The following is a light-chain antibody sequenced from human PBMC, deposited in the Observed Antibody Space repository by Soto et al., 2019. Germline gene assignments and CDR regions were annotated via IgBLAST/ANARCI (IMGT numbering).Light chain of an antibody. V-gene: IGKV3-15*01. CDR3: QQYYHWPRT. Sequence: EIVMTQSPVTLSVSPGEIATLSCRASQSVGSNLAWFQQKPGQAPRLLMYAASTRPTSIAARFSGSGSGTDCILTITSLQSEDSGVFYCQQYYHWPRTFGQGTKVDI. J-gene: IGKJ1*01. CDR1: QSVGSN. CDR2: AAS.